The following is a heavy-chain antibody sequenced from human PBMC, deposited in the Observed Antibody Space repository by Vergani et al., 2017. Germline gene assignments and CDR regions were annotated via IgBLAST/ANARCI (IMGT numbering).Heavy chain of an antibody. CDR3: ARAGLRGYYYYGMDV. CDR1: GGSISSSSYY. D-gene: IGHD5-12*01. V-gene: IGHV4-39*01. CDR2: IYYSGST. Sequence: QLQLQESGPGLVKPSETLSLTCTVSGGSISSSSYYRGRIRQPPGKGLEWIGSIYYSGSTYYNPSLKSRVTISVDTSKNQFSLKLSSVTAADTAVYYCARAGLRGYYYYGMDVWGQGTTVTVSS. J-gene: IGHJ6*02.